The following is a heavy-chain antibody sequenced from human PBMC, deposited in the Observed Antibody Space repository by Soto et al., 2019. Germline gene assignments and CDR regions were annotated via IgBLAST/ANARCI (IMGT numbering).Heavy chain of an antibody. Sequence: SETLSLTCAVYGGSFSGYYWSWIRQPPGKGLEWIGEINHSGSTNYNPSLKSRVTISVDTSKNQFSLKLSSVTAADTAVYYCARGRIQLWYTIYYYYYMDVWGKGTTVTVSS. CDR1: GGSFSGYY. CDR2: INHSGST. J-gene: IGHJ6*03. V-gene: IGHV4-34*01. D-gene: IGHD5-18*01. CDR3: ARGRIQLWYTIYYYYYMDV.